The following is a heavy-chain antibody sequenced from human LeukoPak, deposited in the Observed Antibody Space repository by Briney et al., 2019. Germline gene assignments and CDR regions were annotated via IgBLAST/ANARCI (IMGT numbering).Heavy chain of an antibody. CDR1: GGSISSYY. V-gene: IGHV4-59*01. D-gene: IGHD3-10*01. CDR2: IYYSGST. CDR3: ARGSLSTVLDYYYYMDV. J-gene: IGHJ6*03. Sequence: SETLSLTCTVSGGSISSYYWSWIRQPPGKGLEWLGYIYYSGSTNYNPSLKSRVTISVDTSKNQFSLKLSSVTAADTAVYYCARGSLSTVLDYYYYMDVWGKGTTVTVSS.